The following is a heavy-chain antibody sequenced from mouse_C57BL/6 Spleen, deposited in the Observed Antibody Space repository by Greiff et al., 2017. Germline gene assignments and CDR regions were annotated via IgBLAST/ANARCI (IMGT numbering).Heavy chain of an antibody. CDR2: ISSGSSTL. CDR1: GFTFSDYG. Sequence: EVQGVESGGGLVKPGGSLKLSCAASGFTFSDYGMHWVRQAPEKGLEWVAYISSGSSTLYYADTVKGRSTISRDNAKNTLFLQMTSLRSEDTAMYYCAGGDYYAMDYWGQGTSVTVSS. V-gene: IGHV5-17*01. CDR3: AGGDYYAMDY. J-gene: IGHJ4*01.